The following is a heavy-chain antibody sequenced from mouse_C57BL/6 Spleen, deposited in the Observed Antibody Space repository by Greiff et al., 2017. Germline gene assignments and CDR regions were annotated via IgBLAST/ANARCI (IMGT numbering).Heavy chain of an antibody. Sequence: QVQLQQSGPELVKPGASVKISCKASGYAFSSSWMNWVKQRPGKGLEWIGRIYPGDGDTNYNGKFKGKATLTADKSSSTAYMRLSSLTAEDSAVYFCAPHPGAMDYWGQGTSVTVSS. CDR2: IYPGDGDT. CDR1: GYAFSSSW. V-gene: IGHV1-82*01. CDR3: APHPGAMDY. J-gene: IGHJ4*01.